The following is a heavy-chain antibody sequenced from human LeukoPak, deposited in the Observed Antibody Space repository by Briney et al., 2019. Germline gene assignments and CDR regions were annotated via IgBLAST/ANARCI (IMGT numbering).Heavy chain of an antibody. CDR3: ARLPAASGSHYYYYYMDV. D-gene: IGHD3-10*01. Sequence: GASVKVSCKASGYTFTGYYMHWVRQAPGQGLEWMGWINPNSGGTNYAQKFQGRVTMTRDTSISTAYMELSRLRSDDTAVYYCARLPAASGSHYYYYYMDVWGKGTTVTISS. J-gene: IGHJ6*03. CDR2: INPNSGGT. CDR1: GYTFTGYY. V-gene: IGHV1-2*02.